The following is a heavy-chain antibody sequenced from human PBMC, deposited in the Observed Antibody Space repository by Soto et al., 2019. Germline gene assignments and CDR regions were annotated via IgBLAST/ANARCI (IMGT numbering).Heavy chain of an antibody. D-gene: IGHD6-19*01. CDR1: GGSISSNW. CDR2: IYHRGST. Sequence: QVHLQESGPGLIKPSGTLSLTCAVSGGSISSNWWSWVRQPPGKGLEWIGEIYHRGSTNYHPSVLSRVTLSMDKSQNHLSLNLNSVTAADTAVYNCARHIAVSGTRGFDFWGRGTLVTVSS. V-gene: IGHV4-4*02. J-gene: IGHJ4*02. CDR3: ARHIAVSGTRGFDF.